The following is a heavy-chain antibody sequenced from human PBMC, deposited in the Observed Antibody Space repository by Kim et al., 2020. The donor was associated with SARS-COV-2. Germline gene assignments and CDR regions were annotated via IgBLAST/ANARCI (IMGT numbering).Heavy chain of an antibody. J-gene: IGHJ6*02. CDR3: ASSGGHRYHYYYYGMDV. V-gene: IGHV3-48*03. CDR2: ISSSGSTI. D-gene: IGHD1-20*01. CDR1: GFTFSSYE. Sequence: GGSLRLSCAASGFTFSSYEMNWVRQAPGKGLEWVSYISSSGSTIYYADSVKGRFTISRDNAKNSLYLQMNSLRAEDTAVYYCASSGGHRYHYYYYGMDVWGQGTTVTVSS.